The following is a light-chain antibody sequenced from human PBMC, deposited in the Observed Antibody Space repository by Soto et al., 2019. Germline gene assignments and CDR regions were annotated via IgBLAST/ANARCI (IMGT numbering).Light chain of an antibody. V-gene: IGKV1-5*03. Sequence: DIQMTQSPSTLSASVGDRVTITCRASQSISNWLAWYQQKPGKAPKLLIFKASTLESGVPSRFSGSGSGTEFTLNISSLQPDDFATYHCQQYDTYPRTFGQGPRWTSN. J-gene: IGKJ1*01. CDR1: QSISNW. CDR3: QQYDTYPRT. CDR2: KAS.